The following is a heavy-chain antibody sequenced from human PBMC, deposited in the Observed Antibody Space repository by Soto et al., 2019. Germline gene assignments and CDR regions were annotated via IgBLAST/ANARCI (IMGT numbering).Heavy chain of an antibody. V-gene: IGHV3-23*01. CDR2: ISGSGGST. D-gene: IGHD3-22*01. Sequence: WWSLRLSCSASVFTFSSYAMSWCRQAPGKGLEWVSAISGSGGSTYYADSVKGRFTISRDNSKNTLYLQMNSLRAEDTAVYYCAKFFPGGYCDYWGQGTLVTVSS. CDR3: AKFFPGGYCDY. J-gene: IGHJ4*02. CDR1: VFTFSSYA.